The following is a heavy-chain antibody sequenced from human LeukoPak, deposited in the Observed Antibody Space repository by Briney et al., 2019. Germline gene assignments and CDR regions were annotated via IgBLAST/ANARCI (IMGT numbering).Heavy chain of an antibody. CDR3: ARRSKAVAGLAFDI. CDR2: IYYTGNT. J-gene: IGHJ3*02. Sequence: SETLSLTCTVSGGSISSYYWTWIRQPPGPGLEWIGYIYYTGNTNYNPSLKHRVTISVDTSKNHFPLKLSSVTAADTAVYYCARRSKAVAGLAFDIWGRGTMVTVSS. CDR1: GGSISSYY. D-gene: IGHD6-19*01. V-gene: IGHV4-59*08.